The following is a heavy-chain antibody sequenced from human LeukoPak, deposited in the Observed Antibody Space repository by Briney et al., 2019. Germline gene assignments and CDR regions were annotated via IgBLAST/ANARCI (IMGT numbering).Heavy chain of an antibody. D-gene: IGHD3-22*01. Sequence: SETLSLTCAVYGGSFSGYYWSWIRQPPGKGLEWIGEINHSGGTNYNPSLKSRVTISVDTSKNQFSLKLSSVTAADTAVYYCATGIHYYDSRGNWFDPWGQGTLVTVSS. V-gene: IGHV4-34*01. CDR3: ATGIHYYDSRGNWFDP. CDR2: INHSGGT. CDR1: GGSFSGYY. J-gene: IGHJ5*02.